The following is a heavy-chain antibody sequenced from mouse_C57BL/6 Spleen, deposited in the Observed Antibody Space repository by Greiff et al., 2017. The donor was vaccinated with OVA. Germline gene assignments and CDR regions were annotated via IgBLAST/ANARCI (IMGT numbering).Heavy chain of an antibody. J-gene: IGHJ2*01. V-gene: IGHV5-6*02. CDR3: ARRGDGGDYFDY. D-gene: IGHD2-3*01. CDR2: ISSGGSYT. CDR1: GFTFSSYG. Sequence: EVKLMESGGDLVKPGGSLKLSCAASGFTFSSYGMSWVRQTPDKRLEWVATISSGGSYTYYPDSVKGRFTISRDNAKNTLYLQMSSLKSEDTAMYCCARRGDGGDYFDYWGQGTTLTVSS.